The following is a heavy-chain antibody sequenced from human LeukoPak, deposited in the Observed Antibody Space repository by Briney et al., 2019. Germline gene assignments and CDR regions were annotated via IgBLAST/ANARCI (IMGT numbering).Heavy chain of an antibody. CDR1: GGSISSSSYY. D-gene: IGHD1-26*01. Sequence: SETLSLTCTVSGGSISSSSYYWGWIRQPPGKGLEWIGSIYYSGSTYYNPSLKSRVTISVDTSKNQFSLKLSSVTAADTAVYYCAKNRESGTYYSAFDIWGQGTMVTVSS. CDR3: AKNRESGTYYSAFDI. CDR2: IYYSGST. J-gene: IGHJ3*02. V-gene: IGHV4-39*07.